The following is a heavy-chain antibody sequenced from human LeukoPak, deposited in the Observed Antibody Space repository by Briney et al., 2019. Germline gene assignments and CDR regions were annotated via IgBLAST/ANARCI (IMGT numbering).Heavy chain of an antibody. CDR3: ARARKYSYGDYDY. J-gene: IGHJ4*02. CDR1: GYTFIGYY. D-gene: IGHD4-17*01. V-gene: IGHV1-2*04. CDR2: INPNSGGT. Sequence: ASVKVSCKASGYTFIGYYMHWVRQAPGQGLEWMGWINPNSGGTNYAQKFQGWVTMTRDTSISTAYMELSRLRSDDTAVYYCARARKYSYGDYDYWGQGTLVTVSS.